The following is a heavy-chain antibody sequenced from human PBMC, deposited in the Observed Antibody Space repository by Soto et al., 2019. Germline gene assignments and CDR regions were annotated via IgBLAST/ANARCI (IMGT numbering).Heavy chain of an antibody. J-gene: IGHJ4*02. Sequence: WVRQAPGKGLEWVSAISGSGGSTYYADSVKGRFTISRDNSKNTLYLQMNSLRAEDTAVYYCAKMWDSSSWYEVGQPTPPFDYWRQR. V-gene: IGHV3-23*01. CDR3: AKMWDSSSWYEVGQPTPPFDY. D-gene: IGHD6-13*01. CDR2: ISGSGGST.